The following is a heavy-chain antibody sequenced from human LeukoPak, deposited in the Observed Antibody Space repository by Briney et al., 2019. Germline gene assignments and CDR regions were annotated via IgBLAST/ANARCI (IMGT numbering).Heavy chain of an antibody. V-gene: IGHV1-46*01. J-gene: IGHJ4*02. CDR1: GGTFSTYA. D-gene: IGHD6-19*01. CDR2: INPSGGST. Sequence: ASVKVSCKASGGTFSTYAITWVRQAPGQGLEWMGIINPSGGSTSYAQKFQGRVTMTRDTSTSTVYMELSSLRSEDTAVYYCARGKAVAGSRLDYWGQGTLVTVSS. CDR3: ARGKAVAGSRLDY.